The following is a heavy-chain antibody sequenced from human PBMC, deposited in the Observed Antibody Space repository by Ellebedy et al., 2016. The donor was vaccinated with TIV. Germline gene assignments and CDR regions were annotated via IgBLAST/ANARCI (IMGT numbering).Heavy chain of an antibody. CDR1: GSTFRNAW. CDR2: IKSKTEGGTT. D-gene: IGHD3-16*01. CDR3: TTGATVGDYYDY. J-gene: IGHJ4*02. V-gene: IGHV3-15*01. Sequence: GGSLRLCXAASGSTFRNAWMSWVRQAPGKGLEWVGRIKSKTEGGTTDYAAHVKGRFSISRDDSKNTLSLEMNSLKTVDTAVYYCTTGATVGDYYDYWGQGTLVTVSS.